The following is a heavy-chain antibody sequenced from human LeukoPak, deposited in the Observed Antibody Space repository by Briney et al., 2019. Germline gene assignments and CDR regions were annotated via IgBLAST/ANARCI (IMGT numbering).Heavy chain of an antibody. Sequence: ASVKVSCKASGGTFSSYAISWVRQAPRQGLEWMGRIIPIFGIANYAQKFQGRVTITADKSTSTAYMELSSLRSEDTAVYYCARIAVAGTGYFDYWGQGTLVTVSS. D-gene: IGHD6-19*01. CDR2: IIPIFGIA. V-gene: IGHV1-69*04. CDR1: GGTFSSYA. J-gene: IGHJ4*02. CDR3: ARIAVAGTGYFDY.